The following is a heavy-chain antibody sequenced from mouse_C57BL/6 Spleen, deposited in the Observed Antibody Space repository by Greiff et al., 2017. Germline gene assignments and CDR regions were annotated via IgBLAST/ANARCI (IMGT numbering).Heavy chain of an antibody. CDR1: GYTFTDYN. CDR3: ASYYDGSSYYIDY. Sequence: VQLQQSGPELVKPGASVKMSCKASGYTFTDYNMHWVKQSHGKSLEWIGYINPNNGGTSYNQQFKGKATLTVNKSSSTAYMELRSLTAEDSAVYYCASYYDGSSYYIDYWGQGTTLTVSS. CDR2: INPNNGGT. V-gene: IGHV1-22*01. J-gene: IGHJ2*01. D-gene: IGHD1-1*01.